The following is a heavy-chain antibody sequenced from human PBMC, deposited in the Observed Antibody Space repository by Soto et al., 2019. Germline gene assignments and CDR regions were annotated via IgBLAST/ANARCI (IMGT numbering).Heavy chain of an antibody. D-gene: IGHD1-1*01. CDR3: ARLLLEYCYDGMDV. CDR1: GFTFSDYY. V-gene: IGHV3-11*01. Sequence: PGGSLRLSCAASGFTFSDYYMSWIRQAPGKGLEWVSYISSSGSTIYYADSVKGRFTISRDNAKNSLYLQMNSLRAEDTAVYYFARLLLEYCYDGMDVWGQGTTVTVCS. CDR2: ISSSGSTI. J-gene: IGHJ6*02.